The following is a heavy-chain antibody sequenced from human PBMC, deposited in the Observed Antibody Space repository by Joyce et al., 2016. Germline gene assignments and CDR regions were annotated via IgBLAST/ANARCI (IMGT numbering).Heavy chain of an antibody. CDR1: GYTFTSYG. CDR2: VSAYKGHT. Sequence: QVQLVQSGPEVKKPGASVKVSCKASGYTFTSYGISWVRQAPGHGLEWMGWVSAYKGHTNYAQRFQGRVTMTTDTSTSTAYMELRSLRSDDTAVYYCARDYYGSGSYGPFDVWGQGTMVTVSS. D-gene: IGHD3-10*01. V-gene: IGHV1-18*01. CDR3: ARDYYGSGSYGPFDV. J-gene: IGHJ3*01.